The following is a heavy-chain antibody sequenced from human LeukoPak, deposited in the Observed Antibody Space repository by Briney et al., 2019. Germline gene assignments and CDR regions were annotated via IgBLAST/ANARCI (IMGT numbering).Heavy chain of an antibody. CDR2: IRYDGSTK. Sequence: GGSQRLSCAASGFTFSNFSMYWVRQAPGKGLEWVAFIRYDGSTKYYAASLKGRFTISRDNSKNTVDLQMNSLRPEDTAVYYCAKDLRYSFGLWGQGTLATVSS. CDR3: AKDLRYSFGL. V-gene: IGHV3-30*02. D-gene: IGHD5-18*01. CDR1: GFTFSNFS. J-gene: IGHJ4*02.